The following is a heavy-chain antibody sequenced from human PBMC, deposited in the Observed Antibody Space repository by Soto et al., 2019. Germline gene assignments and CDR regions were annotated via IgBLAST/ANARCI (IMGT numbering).Heavy chain of an antibody. CDR1: GFTFSSYG. Sequence: PGGSLRLSCAASGFTFSSYGMHWVRQAPGKGLEWVAVISYDGSNKYYADSVKGRFTISRDNSKNTLYLQMNSLRAEDTAVYYCAREEMVGPGYYYGMDVWGQGTTVTVSS. CDR2: ISYDGSNK. CDR3: AREEMVGPGYYYGMDV. J-gene: IGHJ6*02. V-gene: IGHV3-30*03. D-gene: IGHD2-8*01.